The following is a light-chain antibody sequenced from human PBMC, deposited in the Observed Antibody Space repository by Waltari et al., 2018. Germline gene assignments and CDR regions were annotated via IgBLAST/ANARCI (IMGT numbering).Light chain of an antibody. V-gene: IGLV2-11*01. CDR1: SSDVGGYNY. Sequence: QSALTQPRSVSGSPGQSVTISCTGTSSDVGGYNYVSCYQHHPGKAPKLIIYDVTKRPSGVPDRSSASKSDNTASRTISGLQAEEEADYYCCSYAGSITFWVFGGGTKLTVL. J-gene: IGLJ3*02. CDR2: DVT. CDR3: CSYAGSITFWV.